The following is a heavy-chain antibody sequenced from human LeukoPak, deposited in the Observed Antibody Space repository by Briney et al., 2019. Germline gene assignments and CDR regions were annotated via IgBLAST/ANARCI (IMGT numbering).Heavy chain of an antibody. Sequence: GGSLRLSCAASGFPFSDYYMNWIRQAPGKGLEWVSYISSSGSTIYYADSVKGRFTISRDNAKNSLYLQMNSLRAEDTAVYYCAREGSGMYSSGWLTFNWFDPWGQGTLVTVSS. CDR1: GFPFSDYY. CDR3: AREGSGMYSSGWLTFNWFDP. CDR2: ISSSGSTI. J-gene: IGHJ5*02. V-gene: IGHV3-11*01. D-gene: IGHD6-19*01.